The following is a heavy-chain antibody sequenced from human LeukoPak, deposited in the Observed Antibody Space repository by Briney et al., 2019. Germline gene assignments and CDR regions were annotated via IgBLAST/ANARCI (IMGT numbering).Heavy chain of an antibody. J-gene: IGHJ5*02. CDR1: GFTFTTSG. D-gene: IGHD3-22*01. CDR3: VADPYYDASGPPRWFDP. CDR2: IVVGSGNT. V-gene: IGHV1-58*02. Sequence: SVKVSCKASGFTFTTSGMQWVRQARGQRLEWIGWIVVGSGNTNYAQKSQERVTITRDMPTSTAYMELSSLRSEDTAVYYCVADPYYDASGPPRWFDPWGQGTLVTVSS.